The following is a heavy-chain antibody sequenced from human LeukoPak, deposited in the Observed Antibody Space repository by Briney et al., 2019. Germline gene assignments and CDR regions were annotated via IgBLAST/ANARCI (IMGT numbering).Heavy chain of an antibody. CDR1: GDSISSGTYY. CDR2: VDISGST. Sequence: SETLSLTCTVSGDSISSGTYYWSWIRQPAGKGLEWIGRVDISGSTYYNPSLKSRVTISVDTSKNQFSLKLSSVTAADTAVYYCARGPTHYGDRRVDYWGQGTLVTVSS. CDR3: ARGPTHYGDRRVDY. V-gene: IGHV4-61*02. J-gene: IGHJ4*02. D-gene: IGHD4-17*01.